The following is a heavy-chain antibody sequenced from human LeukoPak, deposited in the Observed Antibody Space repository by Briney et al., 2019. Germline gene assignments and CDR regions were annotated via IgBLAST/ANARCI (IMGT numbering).Heavy chain of an antibody. D-gene: IGHD2-15*01. J-gene: IGHJ4*02. CDR2: ISGSGGST. V-gene: IGHV3-23*01. Sequence: GGSLRLSCAASGFTFSSYAMSWVRQAPGKGLEWVSAISGSGGSTYYADSVKGRFTISRDNSKNTLYMQMNSLRAEDTAVYYCAKVRGGYCSGGSCGYFDYWGQGTLVTVSS. CDR3: AKVRGGYCSGGSCGYFDY. CDR1: GFTFSSYA.